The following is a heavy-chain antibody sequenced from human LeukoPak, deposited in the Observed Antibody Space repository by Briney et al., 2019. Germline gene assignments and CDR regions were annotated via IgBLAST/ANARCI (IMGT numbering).Heavy chain of an antibody. CDR2: IYYSGST. D-gene: IGHD3-22*01. CDR3: ARESGNYYDSSGPSIDY. CDR1: GGSISSYY. J-gene: IGHJ4*02. V-gene: IGHV4-59*01. Sequence: SETPSLTCTVSGGSISSYYWSWIRQPPGKGLEWIGYIYYSGSTNYNPSLKSRVTISVDTSKNQFSLKLSSVTAADTAVYYCARESGNYYDSSGPSIDYWGQGTLVTVSS.